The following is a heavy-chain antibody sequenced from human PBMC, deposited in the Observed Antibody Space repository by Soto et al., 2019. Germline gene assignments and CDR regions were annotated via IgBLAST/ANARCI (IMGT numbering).Heavy chain of an antibody. D-gene: IGHD2-8*01. CDR2: IIPISDTT. J-gene: IGHJ6*02. V-gene: IGHV1-69*06. CDR1: GGTFGSYA. Sequence: QVQLVQSGAEVKKTGSSVKVSCKPSGGTFGSYAISWVRQAPGQGLEWMGGIIPISDTTNYAQQYQGRLTITSDTFTSTAYMELGSLRSEDTAVYYCARYCTSDTCMRYAYNGMEVWGQGTTVTFSS. CDR3: ARYCTSDTCMRYAYNGMEV.